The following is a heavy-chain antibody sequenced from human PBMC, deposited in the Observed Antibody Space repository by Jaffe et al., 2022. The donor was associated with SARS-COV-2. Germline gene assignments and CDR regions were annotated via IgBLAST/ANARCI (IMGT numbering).Heavy chain of an antibody. V-gene: IGHV3-7*01. CDR3: ARDKIVGATYLDY. D-gene: IGHD1-26*01. Sequence: EVQLVESGGGLVQPGGSLRLSCAASGFTFSTYWMSWVRQAPGEGLEWVANIEQDGSEKYYVDSVKGRFTISRDNAKNSLYLQMNSLRDEDTAVYYCARDKIVGATYLDYWGQGTLVSVSS. J-gene: IGHJ4*02. CDR1: GFTFSTYW. CDR2: IEQDGSEK.